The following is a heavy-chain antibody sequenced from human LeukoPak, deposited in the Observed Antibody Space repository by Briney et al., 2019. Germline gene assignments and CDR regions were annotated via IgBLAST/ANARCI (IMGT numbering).Heavy chain of an antibody. CDR1: GGSFSGYY. J-gene: IGHJ3*02. CDR2: INHSGST. V-gene: IGHV4-34*01. D-gene: IGHD5-18*01. Sequence: SETLSLTCAVYGGSFSGYYWSWIRQPPGKGLEGMGEINHSGSTNYNPSLKSRVTISVDTSKNQFSLKLSSVTAADTAVYYCAREADTAMVSAFDIWGQGTMVTVSS. CDR3: AREADTAMVSAFDI.